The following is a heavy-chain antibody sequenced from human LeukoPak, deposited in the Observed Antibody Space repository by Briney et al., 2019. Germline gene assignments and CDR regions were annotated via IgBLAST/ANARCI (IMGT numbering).Heavy chain of an antibody. D-gene: IGHD2-2*01. CDR1: GFTFSDAS. J-gene: IGHJ4*02. CDR2: LSYDGSLK. Sequence: GTSLRLSCAGSGFTFSDASMHSVRQAPGKGLEWMAILSYDGSLKYYADSVKGRFTISRDNSKNTLYLQMNSLRVEDTAVYYCASSFARSTWVVDALDFWGQGTLVTVSS. V-gene: IGHV3-30*04. CDR3: ASSFARSTWVVDALDF.